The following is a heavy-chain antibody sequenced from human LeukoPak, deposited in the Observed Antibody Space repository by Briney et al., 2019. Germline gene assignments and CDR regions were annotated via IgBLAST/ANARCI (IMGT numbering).Heavy chain of an antibody. V-gene: IGHV4-59*01. D-gene: IGHD6-13*01. Sequence: SETLSLTCTVSGGSISGYYWSWIRQPPGKGLEWIGYIYYSGSTNYNPSLKSRVTISVDTSKNQFSLKLSSVAAADTAVYYCTRGIAAAEYYYYYYYMDVWGKGTTVTISS. CDR2: IYYSGST. CDR1: GGSISGYY. J-gene: IGHJ6*03. CDR3: TRGIAAAEYYYYYYYMDV.